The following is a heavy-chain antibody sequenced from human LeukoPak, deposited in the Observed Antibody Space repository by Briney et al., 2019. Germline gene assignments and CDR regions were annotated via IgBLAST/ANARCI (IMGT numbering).Heavy chain of an antibody. CDR1: GFTCNIHR. CDR3: ARDPYGAGTHYGFDY. J-gene: IGHJ4*02. CDR2: IWYDGSDK. V-gene: IGHV3-33*08. Sequence: GGSLRLSCAASGFTCNIHRMHWVRQAPGKGLEWVAVIWYDGSDKYYADSVKGRFTISRDNSKNTLFLQMNSLIAEDTAVYYCARDPYGAGTHYGFDYWGQGTLVTVSS. D-gene: IGHD3-10*01.